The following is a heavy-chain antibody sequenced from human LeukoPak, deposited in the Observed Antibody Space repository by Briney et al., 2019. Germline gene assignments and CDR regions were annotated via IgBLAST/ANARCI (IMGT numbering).Heavy chain of an antibody. D-gene: IGHD6-13*01. CDR3: ARERYSSSWSGSLDY. CDR1: GYSFTSYW. CDR2: IDPGDSDT. Sequence: GESLKIPCKGSGYSFTSYWIGWVRQMPGKGLEWMGVIDPGDSDTRYSPSFQGQVTISADKSISTAYLQWSSLKASDTAMYYCARERYSSSWSGSLDYWGQGTLVTVSS. J-gene: IGHJ4*02. V-gene: IGHV5-51*01.